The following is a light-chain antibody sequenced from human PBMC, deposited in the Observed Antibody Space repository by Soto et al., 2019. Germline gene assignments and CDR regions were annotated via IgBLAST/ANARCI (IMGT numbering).Light chain of an antibody. J-gene: IGKJ4*01. Sequence: EIVMTQSPATLSVCPGERATLSCRASRNINRKLAWYQQKPGQAPRLLISGASTRATGIPARFSGSGSGTEFTLTISSLQSEDFAVYYCQQYYDYPPLIFGGGTKV. CDR2: GAS. V-gene: IGKV3-15*01. CDR3: QQYYDYPPLI. CDR1: RNINRK.